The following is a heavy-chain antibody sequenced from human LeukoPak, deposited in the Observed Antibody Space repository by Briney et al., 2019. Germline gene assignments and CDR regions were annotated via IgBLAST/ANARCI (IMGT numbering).Heavy chain of an antibody. D-gene: IGHD1-7*01. CDR2: IGGSGDST. V-gene: IGHV3-23*01. CDR1: GFLFSSFG. Sequence: GGSLRLSCAASGFLFSSFGMSWVRQAPGKGLEWVSGIGGSGDSTDYADSVKGRFTISRDNSKNTLYLQMSSLRAEGAALYYCATNYDLDSWGQGTLVTVSS. J-gene: IGHJ4*02. CDR3: ATNYDLDS.